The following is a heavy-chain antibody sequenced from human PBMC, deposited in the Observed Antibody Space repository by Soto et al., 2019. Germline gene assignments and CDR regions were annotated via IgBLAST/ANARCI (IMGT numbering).Heavy chain of an antibody. CDR3: ARGGSAIFDY. CDR2: IDAGSSNT. D-gene: IGHD2-2*01. J-gene: IGHJ4*02. CDR1: GYTLSSYA. Sequence: QVQLVQSGAEVKKPGASVKVSCKASGYTLSSYALHWVRQGPGQSLEWMGWIDAGSSNTKYSQKFQGRVTITRDTSATTAYMELSSLRYEDTAVYFCARGGSAIFDYWGQGTLVIVSS. V-gene: IGHV1-3*01.